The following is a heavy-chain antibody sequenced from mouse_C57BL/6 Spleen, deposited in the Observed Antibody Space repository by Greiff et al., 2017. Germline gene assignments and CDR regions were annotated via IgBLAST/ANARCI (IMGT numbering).Heavy chain of an antibody. CDR1: GYAFTNYL. Sequence: QVQLQQSGAERVRPGTSVKVSCKASGYAFTNYLIEGVKQRPGQGLEWIGVINPGSGGTTYNEKFKGKATLTADKSSSTAYMQLSSLTSEDSAVYFCARAIYYDYGGFAYWGQGTLVTVSA. CDR2: INPGSGGT. J-gene: IGHJ3*01. D-gene: IGHD2-4*01. V-gene: IGHV1-54*01. CDR3: ARAIYYDYGGFAY.